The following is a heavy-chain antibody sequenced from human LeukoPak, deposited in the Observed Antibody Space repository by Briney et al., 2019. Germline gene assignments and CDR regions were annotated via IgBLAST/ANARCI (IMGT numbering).Heavy chain of an antibody. CDR3: ARSPVAGAYYYYYMDV. J-gene: IGHJ6*03. Sequence: GGSLRLSCAASGFTFSSYSMNWVRQAPGKGLEWVSYISSSSTIYYADSVKGRFTISRDNAKNSLYLQMNSLRAEDTAVYYCARSPVAGAYYYYYMDVWGKGTTVTVSS. CDR1: GFTFSSYS. CDR2: ISSSSTI. V-gene: IGHV3-48*01. D-gene: IGHD6-19*01.